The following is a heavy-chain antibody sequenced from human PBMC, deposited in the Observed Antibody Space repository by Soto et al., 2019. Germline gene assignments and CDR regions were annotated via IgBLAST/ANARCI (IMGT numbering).Heavy chain of an antibody. Sequence: ASVKVSCKVSGYTLTELSMHWVRQAPGKGLEWMGGFDPEDGETIYAQKFQGRVTMTEDTSTDTAYMELSSLRSEDTAVYYCATTSPRRYCSGGSCEPYRPDDAFDIWGQGTMVTVSS. V-gene: IGHV1-24*01. CDR3: ATTSPRRYCSGGSCEPYRPDDAFDI. CDR2: FDPEDGET. J-gene: IGHJ3*02. CDR1: GYTLTELS. D-gene: IGHD2-15*01.